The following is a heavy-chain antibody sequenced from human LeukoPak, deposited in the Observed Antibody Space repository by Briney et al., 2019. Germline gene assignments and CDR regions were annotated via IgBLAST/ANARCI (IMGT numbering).Heavy chain of an antibody. D-gene: IGHD2-15*01. J-gene: IGHJ4*02. CDR3: ARLSGGGSFFDY. V-gene: IGHV4-39*01. CDR1: GGSISSSSYY. Sequence: PSETLSLTCTVSGGSISSSSYYWGWIRQPPGKGLEWVGSIYYSGSTYYNPSLKSRVTISVDTSKNQCSLELSSVTAADTAVYYCARLSGGGSFFDYWGQGTLVTVSS. CDR2: IYYSGST.